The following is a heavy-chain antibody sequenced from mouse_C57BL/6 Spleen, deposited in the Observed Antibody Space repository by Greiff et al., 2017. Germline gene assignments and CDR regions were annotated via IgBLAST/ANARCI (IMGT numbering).Heavy chain of an antibody. D-gene: IGHD1-1*01. J-gene: IGHJ4*01. CDR1: GFTFSDYY. CDR2: INYDGSST. V-gene: IGHV5-16*01. CDR3: ARANYGSNYYAMDY. Sequence: EVMLVESEGGLVQPGSSMKLSCTASGFTFSDYYMAWVRQVPEKGLEWVANINYDGSSTYYLDSLKSRFIISRDNAKNILYLQMSSLKSEDTATYYCARANYGSNYYAMDYWGQGTSVTVSS.